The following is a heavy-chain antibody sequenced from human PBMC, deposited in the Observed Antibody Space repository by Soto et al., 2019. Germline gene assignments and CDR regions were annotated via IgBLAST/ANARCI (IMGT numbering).Heavy chain of an antibody. D-gene: IGHD3-9*01. CDR3: ARGRAILTGSNWFDP. CDR2: IIAGNDKT. V-gene: IGHV1-3*01. Sequence: GASVKVSCKTSGYTFTSYALHWVRQAPGQSLEWVGWIIAGNDKTKYSQRFQGRVTITRDTSASTAYMELSSLRSEDTAVYYCARGRAILTGSNWFDPWGQGTLVTVSS. CDR1: GYTFTSYA. J-gene: IGHJ5*02.